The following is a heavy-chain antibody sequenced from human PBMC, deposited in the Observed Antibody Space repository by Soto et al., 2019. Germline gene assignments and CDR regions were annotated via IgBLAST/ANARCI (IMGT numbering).Heavy chain of an antibody. Sequence: GGSLRLSCAASGFTFSSYAMSWVRQAPGKGLEWVSAISGSGGSTYYADSVKGRFTISRDNSKNTLYLQMNSLRAEDKAVYYCAKGISSWHLYLDYWGQGTQVTVSS. D-gene: IGHD6-13*01. V-gene: IGHV3-23*01. CDR2: ISGSGGST. J-gene: IGHJ4*02. CDR3: AKGISSWHLYLDY. CDR1: GFTFSSYA.